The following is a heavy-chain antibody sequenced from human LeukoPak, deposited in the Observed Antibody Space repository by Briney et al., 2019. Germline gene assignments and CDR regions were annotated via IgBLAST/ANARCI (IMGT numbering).Heavy chain of an antibody. V-gene: IGHV4-4*07. J-gene: IGHJ4*02. D-gene: IGHD4-11*01. Sequence: SETLSLTCTVSGGSISSYYWSWIRQPAGKGLEWIGRINTSGSTNYNPSFKSRVTISVDTSKNQFSLKVSSVTAADTALYYCARSYSSIDNWGQGTLVTVSS. CDR3: ARSYSSIDN. CDR1: GGSISSYY. CDR2: INTSGST.